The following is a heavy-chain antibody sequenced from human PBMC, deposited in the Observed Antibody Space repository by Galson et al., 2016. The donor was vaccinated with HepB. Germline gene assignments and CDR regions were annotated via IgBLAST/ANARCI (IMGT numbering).Heavy chain of an antibody. CDR2: IIPFLGTV. V-gene: IGHV1-69*10. CDR1: GDIFNSYA. D-gene: IGHD2-21*01. Sequence: SVKVSCKASGDIFNSYAITWVRQAPGQGPEWMGGIIPFLGTVNYAQKFQSRVTITTDKSTHTIYLELSSLISEDTAVYYCARGGQKWQDHAVWVIWLDPWGQGTRVTVSS. J-gene: IGHJ5*02. CDR3: ARGGQKWQDHAVWVIWLDP.